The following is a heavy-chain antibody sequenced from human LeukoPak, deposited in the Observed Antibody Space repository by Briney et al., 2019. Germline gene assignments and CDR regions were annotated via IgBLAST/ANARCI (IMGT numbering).Heavy chain of an antibody. CDR3: ARDNNRRGDSA. V-gene: IGHV3-21*01. CDR2: ISSSSSYI. Sequence: GGSLRLSCAASGFTFSSYSMNWVRQAPGKGLEWVSSISSSSSYIYYADSVKGRFTISRDNAKNSLYLQMNSLRAEDTAVYYCARDNNRRGDSAWGQGTLVTVSS. CDR1: GFTFSSYS. J-gene: IGHJ4*02. D-gene: IGHD3-16*01.